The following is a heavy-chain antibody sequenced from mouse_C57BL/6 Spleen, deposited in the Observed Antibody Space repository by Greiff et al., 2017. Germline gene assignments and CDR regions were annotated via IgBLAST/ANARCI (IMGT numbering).Heavy chain of an antibody. V-gene: IGHV1-69*01. CDR1: GYTFTSYW. Sequence: VQLQQPGAELVMPGASVKLSCKASGYTFTSYWMHWVKQRPGQGLEWIGEIDPSDSYTNYNQKFKGKSTLTVDKSSSTAYMQLSSLTSEDSAVYYCASYGSSYGAMDYWGQGTSVTVSS. D-gene: IGHD1-1*01. CDR2: IDPSDSYT. J-gene: IGHJ4*01. CDR3: ASYGSSYGAMDY.